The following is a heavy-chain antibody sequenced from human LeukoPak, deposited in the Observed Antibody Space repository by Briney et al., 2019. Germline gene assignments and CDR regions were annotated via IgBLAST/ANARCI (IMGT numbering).Heavy chain of an antibody. D-gene: IGHD2-8*01. CDR2: IDPSDSYT. J-gene: IGHJ6*02. Sequence: HGASLRISCKGSGYSFTSYWISWVRQMPGKGLEWMGRIDPSDSYTNCSPSFQGHVTISADKSISTAYLQWSSLKASDTAMYYCARPSGIVPRYGMDVWGQGTTVTVSS. CDR3: ARPSGIVPRYGMDV. V-gene: IGHV5-10-1*01. CDR1: GYSFTSYW.